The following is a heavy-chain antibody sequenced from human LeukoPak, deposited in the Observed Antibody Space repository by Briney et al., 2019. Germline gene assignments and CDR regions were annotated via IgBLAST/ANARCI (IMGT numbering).Heavy chain of an antibody. V-gene: IGHV3-33*06. CDR1: GFSFDSYG. CDR3: AKGLRMSGWYYFDH. J-gene: IGHJ4*02. Sequence: GGSLRLSCAASGFSFDSYGMHWVRQAPGKGLEWVATIWYDGTNKYYADSVKGRFTISRDNSKNTIYLQMNSLRGEDTAVYYCAKGLRMSGWYYFDHWGQGTLVTVSS. CDR2: IWYDGTNK. D-gene: IGHD6-19*01.